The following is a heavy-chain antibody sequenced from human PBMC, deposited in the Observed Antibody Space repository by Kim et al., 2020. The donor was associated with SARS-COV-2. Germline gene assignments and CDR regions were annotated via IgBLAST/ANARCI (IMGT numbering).Heavy chain of an antibody. J-gene: IGHJ4*02. D-gene: IGHD2-8*02. CDR2: INYDGSRT. Sequence: GGSLRLSCAASGFTFSTFGMHWVRQAPGKGLVWVARINYDGSRTTYADSVKGRFTISRDNAKNTLYLQMNSLRAEETAVYYCARVFNLVDYWGQGILVTVSS. CDR3: ARVFNLVDY. V-gene: IGHV3-74*01. CDR1: GFTFSTFG.